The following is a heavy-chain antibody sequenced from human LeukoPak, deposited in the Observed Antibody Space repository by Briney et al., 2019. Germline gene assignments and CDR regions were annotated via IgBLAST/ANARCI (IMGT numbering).Heavy chain of an antibody. D-gene: IGHD4-17*01. CDR3: IRPLTTVTTMGDY. J-gene: IGHJ4*02. CDR1: GCTFGDYG. Sequence: GGSLRLSCTASGCTFGDYGTSWFRQAPGKGLEWVGFIRSKAYGGTTEYAASVKGRFTISRDDSKSIAYLQMNSLKTEDTAVYYCIRPLTTVTTMGDYWGQGTLVTVSS. CDR2: IRSKAYGGTT. V-gene: IGHV3-49*03.